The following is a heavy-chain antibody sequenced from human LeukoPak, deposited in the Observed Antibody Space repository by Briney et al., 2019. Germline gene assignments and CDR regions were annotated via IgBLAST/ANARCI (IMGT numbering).Heavy chain of an antibody. V-gene: IGHV1-8*01. CDR3: ARASRRAMVRGVIYFMDY. CDR1: GYTFTSYD. D-gene: IGHD3-10*01. Sequence: ASVKVSCKASGYTFTSYDINWVRQATGQGLEWMGWMNPNSGNTGYAQKFQGRVTMTRNTSISTAYMELSSLRSEDTAVYYCARASRRAMVRGVIYFMDYWGQGTLVTVSS. J-gene: IGHJ4*02. CDR2: MNPNSGNT.